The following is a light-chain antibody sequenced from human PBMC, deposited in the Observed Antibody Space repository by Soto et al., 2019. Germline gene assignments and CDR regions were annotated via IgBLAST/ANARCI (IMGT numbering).Light chain of an antibody. V-gene: IGLV1-40*01. CDR1: SSNIGAGYD. CDR2: GNT. J-gene: IGLJ2*01. Sequence: QPVLTQPPSVSGAPGQRVTISCTGSSSNIGAGYDVHWYQQLPVRAPKLLIYGNTNRPSGVPDRFSGSKSGTSASLAITGLQAEDEADYYCLSFDSSLSVVFGGGTQLTVL. CDR3: LSFDSSLSVV.